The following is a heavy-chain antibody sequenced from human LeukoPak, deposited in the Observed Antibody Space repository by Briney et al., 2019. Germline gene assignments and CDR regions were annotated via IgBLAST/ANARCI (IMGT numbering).Heavy chain of an antibody. V-gene: IGHV3-21*01. J-gene: IGHJ5*02. CDR3: ARAAYSSSWYKGNWFDP. Sequence: GGSLRLSCTASEFTFSSYSMNWVRQAPGKGLEWVSSISSSSSYIYYADSVKGRFTISRDNAKNSLYLQMNSLRVEDTAVYYCARAAYSSSWYKGNWFDPWGQGTLVTVSS. D-gene: IGHD6-13*01. CDR2: ISSSSSYI. CDR1: EFTFSSYS.